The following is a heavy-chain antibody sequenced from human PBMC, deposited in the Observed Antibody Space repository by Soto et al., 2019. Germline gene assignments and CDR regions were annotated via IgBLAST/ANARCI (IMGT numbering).Heavy chain of an antibody. CDR2: IKQDGSEK. D-gene: IGHD3-16*02. CDR3: ARTRDYDYIWGSYRYGYYYYYMDV. Sequence: GGSLRLSCAASGFTFSSYWMSWVRQAPGKGLEWVANIKQDGSEKYYVDSVKGRFTISRDNAKNSLYLQMNSLRAEDTAVYYCARTRDYDYIWGSYRYGYYYYYMDVWGKGTTVTV. CDR1: GFTFSSYW. J-gene: IGHJ6*03. V-gene: IGHV3-7*01.